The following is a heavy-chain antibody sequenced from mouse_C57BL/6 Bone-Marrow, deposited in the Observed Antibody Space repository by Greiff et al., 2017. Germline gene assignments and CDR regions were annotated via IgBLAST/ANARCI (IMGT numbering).Heavy chain of an antibody. D-gene: IGHD2-4*01. CDR1: GYSITSDY. CDR2: ISYSGST. Sequence: EVKLLESGPGLAKPSQTLSLTCSVTGYSITSDYWNWIRKFPGNKLEYMGYISYSGSTYYNPSLKSRISITRDTSKNQDYLQLNSVTTEDTATDYCARYIWDYPYYAMDYWGQGTSVTVSS. V-gene: IGHV3-8*01. J-gene: IGHJ4*01. CDR3: ARYIWDYPYYAMDY.